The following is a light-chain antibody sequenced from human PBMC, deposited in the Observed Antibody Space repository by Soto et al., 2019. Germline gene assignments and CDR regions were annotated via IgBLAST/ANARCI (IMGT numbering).Light chain of an antibody. J-gene: IGLJ2*01. CDR3: SSYAGRLV. CDR1: SSDVGGYNS. V-gene: IGLV2-8*01. CDR2: EVS. Sequence: QSALTQPPSASGSPGQSVTISCTGTSSDVGGYNSVSWYQQHPGKAPRLMIYEVSKRPSGVPDRFSGSKSGSTASLTVSGLQAEDEADYYCSSYAGRLVFGGGNKLTVL.